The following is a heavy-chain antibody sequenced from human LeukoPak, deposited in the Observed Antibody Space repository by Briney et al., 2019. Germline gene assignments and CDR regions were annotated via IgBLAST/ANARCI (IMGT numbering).Heavy chain of an antibody. V-gene: IGHV3-23*01. CDR1: GLTFSSYA. CDR3: AKDLESRPMIVVVITTNAFDI. Sequence: PGGSLRLSCAASGLTFSSYAMSWVRQAPGKGLEWVSAISGSGGSTYYADSVKGRFTISRDNSKNTLYLQMNSLRAEDTAVYYCAKDLESRPMIVVVITTNAFDIWGQGTMVTVSS. J-gene: IGHJ3*02. D-gene: IGHD3-22*01. CDR2: ISGSGGST.